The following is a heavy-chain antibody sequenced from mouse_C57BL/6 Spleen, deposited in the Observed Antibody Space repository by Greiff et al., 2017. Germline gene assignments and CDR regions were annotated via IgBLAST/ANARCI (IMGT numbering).Heavy chain of an antibody. J-gene: IGHJ4*01. CDR1: GFTFSDYG. CDR2: ISSGSSTI. Sequence: EVKVVESGGGLVKPGGSLILSCAASGFTFSDYGMHWVRQAPEKGLEWVAYISSGSSTIYYADTVKGRFTISRDNAKNTLFLQMTSLRSEDTAMYYWARGGLRREDYYAMDYWGQGTSVTVSS. V-gene: IGHV5-17*01. CDR3: ARGGLRREDYYAMDY. D-gene: IGHD2-2*01.